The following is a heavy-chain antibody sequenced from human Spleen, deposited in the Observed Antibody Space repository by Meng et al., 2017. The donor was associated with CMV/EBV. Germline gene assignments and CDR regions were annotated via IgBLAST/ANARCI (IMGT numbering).Heavy chain of an antibody. CDR1: GFTFSSYG. Sequence: GESLKISCAASGFTFSSYGMHWVRQAPGKGLEWVAVIWYDGSNKYYADSVKGRFTISRDNSKNTLYLQMNSLRPDDTAVYFCTRFDDWGQGTLVTVSS. V-gene: IGHV3-30*02. CDR2: IWYDGSNK. J-gene: IGHJ4*02. CDR3: TRFDD.